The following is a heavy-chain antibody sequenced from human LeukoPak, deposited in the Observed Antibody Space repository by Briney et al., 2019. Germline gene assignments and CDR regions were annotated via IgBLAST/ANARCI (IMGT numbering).Heavy chain of an antibody. CDR3: AKDTDRALAADDAFHI. CDR2: ISWNSGSL. J-gene: IGHJ3*02. CDR1: GFTFGDYA. D-gene: IGHD6-13*01. V-gene: IGHV3-9*01. Sequence: GGSLRLSCAASGFTFGDYAMHWVRQAPGKGLEWVSGISWNSGSLGYADSVKGRFTISRDNAKNSLYLQMNSLGAEDTALYYCAKDTDRALAADDAFHIWGQGTMVTVSS.